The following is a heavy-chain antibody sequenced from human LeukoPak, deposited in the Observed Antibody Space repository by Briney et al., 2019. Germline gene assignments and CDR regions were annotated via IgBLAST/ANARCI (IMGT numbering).Heavy chain of an antibody. D-gene: IGHD4-17*01. V-gene: IGHV1-2*02. Sequence: ASVKVSCKASGYTFTGYYMHWVRQAPGQGLEWMGWINPNSGDTNYAQKFQGRVTMTRDTSISTAYMELSRLRSDDTAVYYCRTDRYGDYGDYIDYWGQGTLVTVSS. J-gene: IGHJ4*02. CDR1: GYTFTGYY. CDR3: RTDRYGDYGDYIDY. CDR2: INPNSGDT.